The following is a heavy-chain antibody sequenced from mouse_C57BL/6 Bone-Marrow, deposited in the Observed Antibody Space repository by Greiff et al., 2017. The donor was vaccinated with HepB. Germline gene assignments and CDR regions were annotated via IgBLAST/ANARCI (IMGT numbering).Heavy chain of an antibody. J-gene: IGHJ2*01. CDR2: INYDGSST. CDR1: GFTFSDYY. Sequence: EVKVVESEGGLVQPGSSMKLSCTASGFTFSDYYMAWVRQVPEKGLEWVANINYDGSSTYYLDTLKSSFIISRDNAQNILYLQISSLKSEDTATYYYATGDYGSSYPYFDYWGQGTTLTVSS. D-gene: IGHD1-1*01. V-gene: IGHV5-16*01. CDR3: ATGDYGSSYPYFDY.